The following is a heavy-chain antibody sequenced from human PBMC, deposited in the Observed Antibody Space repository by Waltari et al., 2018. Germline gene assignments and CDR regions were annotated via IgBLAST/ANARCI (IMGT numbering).Heavy chain of an antibody. CDR2: SYSGGST. J-gene: IGHJ6*02. V-gene: IGHV3-53*01. CDR3: ARDEAGDYYYYGMDV. CDR1: GFTVSSNY. Sequence: EVQLVESGGGLIQPGGSLRLSCAASGFTVSSNYMSWVRQAPGKGLEWVSVSYSGGSTYDADSVKGRFTISRDNSKNTLYLQMNSLRAEDTAVYYCARDEAGDYYYYGMDVWGQGTTVTVSS. D-gene: IGHD4-17*01.